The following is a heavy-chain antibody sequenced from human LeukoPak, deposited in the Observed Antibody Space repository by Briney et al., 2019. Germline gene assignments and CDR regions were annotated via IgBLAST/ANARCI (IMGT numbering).Heavy chain of an antibody. Sequence: GGSLRLSCAASGFTFSSYGMHWVRQAPGKGLEWVAFIRNDGSNKYYADSVKGRFTISRDNSKNTLYLQMNSLRAEDTAVYYCARGESRTKGFDYWGQGTLVTVSS. CDR2: IRNDGSNK. CDR1: GFTFSSYG. CDR3: ARGESRTKGFDY. V-gene: IGHV3-30*02. D-gene: IGHD3-10*01. J-gene: IGHJ4*02.